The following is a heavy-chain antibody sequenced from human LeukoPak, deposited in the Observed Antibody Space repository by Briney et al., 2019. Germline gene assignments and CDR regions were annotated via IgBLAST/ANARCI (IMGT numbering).Heavy chain of an antibody. CDR3: ARADILTGYPTPWYAFDI. D-gene: IGHD3-9*01. CDR1: GGSFSSYC. CDR2: TSYSAST. J-gene: IGHJ3*02. V-gene: IGHV4-59*01. Sequence: SETLSLTCTVSGGSFSSYCWSWIRQPPGKGLEWIGYTSYSASTDYNPSLRSRVTISVDTSNKQFSLKLSSVTAADTAVYYCARADILTGYPTPWYAFDIWGQGTMVTVSS.